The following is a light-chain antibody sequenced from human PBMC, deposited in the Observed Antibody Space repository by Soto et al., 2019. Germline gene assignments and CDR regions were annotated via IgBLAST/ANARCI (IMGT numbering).Light chain of an antibody. CDR2: EVY. CDR1: SSDVGGYKY. Sequence: QSVLTQPPSASGSPGQSVTISCTGTSSDVGGYKYVSWYQQHPGKAPKLMIFEVYKRPSGVPDRFSGSKSGNTASLTVSGLQAEDEADYYCSSYGVGNIAVFGGGTKVTVL. CDR3: SSYGVGNIAV. J-gene: IGLJ2*01. V-gene: IGLV2-8*01.